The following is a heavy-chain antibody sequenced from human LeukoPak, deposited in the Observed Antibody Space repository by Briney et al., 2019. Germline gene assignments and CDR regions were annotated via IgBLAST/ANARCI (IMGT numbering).Heavy chain of an antibody. CDR3: VRDGGVSGYDLLDY. Sequence: GGSLRLSCAASGFSLSGSWMHWVRQGPGKGLEWVAHIDKDATTIRYADSVKGRFTISRDNAKNTVYLQMNSLRAEDTAVYYCVRDGGVSGYDLLDYWGQGTLVTVSS. CDR2: IDKDATTI. V-gene: IGHV3-74*01. J-gene: IGHJ4*02. CDR1: GFSLSGSW. D-gene: IGHD5-12*01.